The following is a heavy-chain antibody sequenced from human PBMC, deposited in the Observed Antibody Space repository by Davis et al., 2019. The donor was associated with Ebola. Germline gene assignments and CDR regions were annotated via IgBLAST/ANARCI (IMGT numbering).Heavy chain of an antibody. CDR1: GFTFSSYW. Sequence: GGSLRLSCAASGFTFSSYWMSWVRQAPGKGLEWVANIKQDGSEKYYVDSVKGRFTISRDNSKSTLYLQMNSLRLEDTAVYYCVRDYNDGIGGFDYWGQGTLVTVSS. CDR3: VRDYNDGIGGFDY. V-gene: IGHV3-7*01. J-gene: IGHJ4*02. D-gene: IGHD3-16*01. CDR2: IKQDGSEK.